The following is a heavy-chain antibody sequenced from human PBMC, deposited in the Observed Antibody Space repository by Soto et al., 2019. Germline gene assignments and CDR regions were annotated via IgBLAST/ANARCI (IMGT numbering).Heavy chain of an antibody. D-gene: IGHD1-26*01. CDR1: GGTFSSYA. Sequence: SVKVSCKASGGTFSSYAISWVRQAPGQGLEWMGGIIPIFGTANYAQKFQGRVTITADESTSTAYMELSSLRAEDTAVYYCARSFGSYGSNYYYYYGMDVWGQGTTVTVSS. V-gene: IGHV1-69*13. CDR3: ARSFGSYGSNYYYYYGMDV. CDR2: IIPIFGTA. J-gene: IGHJ6*02.